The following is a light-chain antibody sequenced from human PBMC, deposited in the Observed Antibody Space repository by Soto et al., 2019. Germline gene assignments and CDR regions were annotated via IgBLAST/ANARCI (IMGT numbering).Light chain of an antibody. CDR2: QVT. CDR1: SSDVGGYDY. J-gene: IGLJ1*01. CDR3: SSYTDSSNYV. V-gene: IGLV2-14*01. Sequence: SALTQPRSVSGSPGQSVTIFCTGTSSDVGGYDYVSWYQQQPGKAPQLLIYQVTNRPSGVSNRFSGSRSGNTASLTISGLQAEDEADYYCSSYTDSSNYVFGTGTKV.